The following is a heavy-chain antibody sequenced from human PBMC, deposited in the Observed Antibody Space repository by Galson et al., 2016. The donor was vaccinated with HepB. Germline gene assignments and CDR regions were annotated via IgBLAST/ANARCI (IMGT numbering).Heavy chain of an antibody. J-gene: IGHJ4*02. Sequence: VRQAPGKGLEWVAVITYNGLTKYYADSVKGRFTISRDNSKNTLYLQMNSLRGEDTALYYCAKDLEYGDYLFDYWGQGTLVTVSS. V-gene: IGHV3-30*18. CDR3: AKDLEYGDYLFDY. CDR2: ITYNGLTK. D-gene: IGHD4-17*01.